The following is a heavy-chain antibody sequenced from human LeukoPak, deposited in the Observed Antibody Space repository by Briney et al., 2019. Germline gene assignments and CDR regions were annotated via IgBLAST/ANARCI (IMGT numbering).Heavy chain of an antibody. CDR1: GGSISSSSYY. Sequence: PSETLSLTCTVPGGSISSSSYYWGWIRQPPGKGLEWIGSINDSGSTYYNPSLKSRVTISVDTSKNQFSLKLSSVTAADTAVYYCASSPPLYGSGSYHIHWGQGTLVTVSS. D-gene: IGHD3-10*01. V-gene: IGHV4-39*07. CDR2: INDSGST. CDR3: ASSPPLYGSGSYHIH. J-gene: IGHJ4*02.